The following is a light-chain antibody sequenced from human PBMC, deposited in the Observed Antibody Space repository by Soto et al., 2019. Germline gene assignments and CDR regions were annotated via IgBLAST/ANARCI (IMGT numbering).Light chain of an antibody. CDR1: QSISTW. V-gene: IGKV1-5*01. CDR3: HHYTRA. J-gene: IGKJ1*01. CDR2: DAS. Sequence: DIQMTQSPSSLSASVGDRVTITCRASQSISTWLAWYQQKPGKAPKLLIFDASTLESGVPSRFSGSASGTEFTLTITSLQPDDFATYYCHHYTRAFGQGTKVDNK.